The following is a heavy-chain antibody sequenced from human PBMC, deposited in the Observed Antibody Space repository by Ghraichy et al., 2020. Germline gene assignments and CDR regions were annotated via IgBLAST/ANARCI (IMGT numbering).Heavy chain of an antibody. J-gene: IGHJ4*02. Sequence: GGSLRLSCAASGFTFDDYAMHWVRQAPGKGLEWVSLITWDGAVTYYAESVKGRFTISRDNDKNALYLQVSSLRTDDAAFYHCARGPRLGNTLGYNFFDYWGLGTLVTVST. D-gene: IGHD5-18*01. V-gene: IGHV3-43D*04. CDR1: GFTFDDYA. CDR2: ITWDGAVT. CDR3: ARGPRLGNTLGYNFFDY.